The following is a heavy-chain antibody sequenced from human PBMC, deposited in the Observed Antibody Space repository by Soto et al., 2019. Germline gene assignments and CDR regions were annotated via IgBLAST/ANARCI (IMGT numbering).Heavy chain of an antibody. V-gene: IGHV4-30-2*01. CDR1: GGSISSGVYS. CDR3: AREPYSGYDNWFDP. CDR2: IYHSGST. J-gene: IGHJ5*02. Sequence: TLSLTWAFSGGSISSGVYSRSWKRQPPGKGLEWIGYIYHSGSTYYNPSLKSRVTISVDRSKNQFSLKLSSVTAADTAVYYCAREPYSGYDNWFDPWGQGTLVNVSS. D-gene: IGHD5-12*01.